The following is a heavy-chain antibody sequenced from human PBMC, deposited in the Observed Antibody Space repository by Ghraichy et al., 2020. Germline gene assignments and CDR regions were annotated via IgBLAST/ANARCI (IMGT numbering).Heavy chain of an antibody. D-gene: IGHD3-22*01. CDR3: AKGGYYYDSSGYYLDY. J-gene: IGHJ4*02. V-gene: IGHV3-7*01. CDR1: GFTFTSHW. CDR2: IEYNGSEQ. Sequence: GGSLRLSCAASGFTFTSHWMSWVRQAPGKGLEWVANIEYNGSEQHYVDSVKGRFSISRDNSKNTLYLQMNSLRAEDTAVYYCAKGGYYYDSSGYYLDYWGQGTLVTVSS.